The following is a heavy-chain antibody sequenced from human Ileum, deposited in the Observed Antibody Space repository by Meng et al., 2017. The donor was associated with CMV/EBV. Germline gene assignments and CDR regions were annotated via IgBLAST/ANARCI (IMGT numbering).Heavy chain of an antibody. CDR1: GYTFTGHY. J-gene: IGHJ5*02. V-gene: IGHV1-2*02. D-gene: IGHD2-2*02. Sequence: ASVKVSCKASGYTFTGHYLHWVRQAPGQGLEWMGWINSNSGGTNYAQKLQGRVTMTRDTSINTAYMELNSLRSDDTAVYYCARDGRFCSSTSCYSWWFDPWGQGTLVTVSS. CDR3: ARDGRFCSSTSCYSWWFDP. CDR2: INSNSGGT.